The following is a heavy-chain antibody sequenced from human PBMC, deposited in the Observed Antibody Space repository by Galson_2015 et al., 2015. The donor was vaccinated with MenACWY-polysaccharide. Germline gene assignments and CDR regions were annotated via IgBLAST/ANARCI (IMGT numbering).Heavy chain of an antibody. CDR2: IRYDGSNK. J-gene: IGHJ4*02. CDR1: GFTFSSYG. D-gene: IGHD4-17*01. V-gene: IGHV3-30*02. CDR3: AKGGRYGDYVDY. Sequence: SLRLSCAASGFTFSSYGMHWVRQAPGKGLEWVAFIRYDGSNKYYADSVRGRFTISRDNSKNTLYLQMNSLRAEDTAVYYCAKGGRYGDYVDYWGQGTLVTVSS.